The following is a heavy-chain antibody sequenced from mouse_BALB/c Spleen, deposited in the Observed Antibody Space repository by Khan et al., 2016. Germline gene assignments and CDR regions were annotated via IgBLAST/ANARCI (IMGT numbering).Heavy chain of an antibody. V-gene: IGHV3-2*02. J-gene: IGHJ2*01. CDR2: ISDSGST. CDR3: ARTARIKY. D-gene: IGHD1-2*01. CDR1: GYSITSGYG. Sequence: EVQLQESGPGLVKPSQTLSLTCTVTGYSITSGYGWNWIRQLPGNKLEWMGYISDSGSTNYKPSFKRRIPITRDTSKNQFFLQLNSVTTEDTATYYCARTARIKYWGQGTTLTVSS.